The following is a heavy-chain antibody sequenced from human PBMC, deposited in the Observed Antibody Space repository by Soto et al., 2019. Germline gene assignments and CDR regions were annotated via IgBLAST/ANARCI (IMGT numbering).Heavy chain of an antibody. CDR1: GYTFTSYD. Sequence: ASVKVSCKASGYTFTSYDINWVRQATGQGLEWMGWMNPNSGNTGYAQKFQGRVTMTRNTSISTAYMELSSLRSEDTAVYYCARGGGPYCSGGSCYEWFDPWGQGTLVTVSS. J-gene: IGHJ5*02. CDR3: ARGGGPYCSGGSCYEWFDP. CDR2: MNPNSGNT. D-gene: IGHD2-15*01. V-gene: IGHV1-8*01.